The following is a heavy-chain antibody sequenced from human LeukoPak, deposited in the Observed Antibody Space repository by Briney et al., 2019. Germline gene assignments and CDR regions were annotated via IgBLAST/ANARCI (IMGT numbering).Heavy chain of an antibody. V-gene: IGHV3-30*04. Sequence: GGTLRLSCAASGFTLSSHAIHWVRQAPGTGLERVALISYDGNIKYYAHSVKGRFTISRDNSKNTLSLQMNSLRPEDTAVYYCARAHLSSSSTDYMDVWGKGTTVTVSS. CDR3: ARAHLSSSSTDYMDV. D-gene: IGHD6-6*01. CDR1: GFTLSSHA. CDR2: ISYDGNIK. J-gene: IGHJ6*03.